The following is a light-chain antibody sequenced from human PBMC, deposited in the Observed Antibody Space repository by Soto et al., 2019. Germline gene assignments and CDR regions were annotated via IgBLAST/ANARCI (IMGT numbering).Light chain of an antibody. CDR2: GAS. Sequence: DIQMTQSPSSVSASVGDRVTITCRASQDIGSWLAWYQQKPGKAPDLLIYGASSLQSVVPSRFYGSGSGTYFTLTISSLQPEDFATYYCQQGGSFPITFGQGTRLEIK. J-gene: IGKJ5*01. V-gene: IGKV1-12*01. CDR1: QDIGSW. CDR3: QQGGSFPIT.